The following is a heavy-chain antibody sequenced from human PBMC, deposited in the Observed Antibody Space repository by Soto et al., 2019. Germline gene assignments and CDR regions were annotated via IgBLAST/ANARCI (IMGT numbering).Heavy chain of an antibody. CDR2: IYYSGST. J-gene: IGHJ4*02. CDR3: ARRGYSSGWYSIAFDY. CDR1: GGSISSGGYY. Sequence: PSETLSLTCTVSGGSISSGGYYWSWIRQHPGKGLEWIGYIYYSGSTYYNPSLKSRVTISVDTSKNQFSLKLSSVTAADTAVYYCARRGYSSGWYSIAFDYWGQGTLVTVS. V-gene: IGHV4-31*03. D-gene: IGHD6-19*01.